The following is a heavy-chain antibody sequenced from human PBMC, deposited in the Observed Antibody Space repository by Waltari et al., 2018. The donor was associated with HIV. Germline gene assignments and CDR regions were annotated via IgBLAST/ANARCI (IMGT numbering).Heavy chain of an antibody. V-gene: IGHV3-49*03. CDR2: IRSRIYGGAT. Sequence: EVQLVEFGGALVQPGGSLGPPCTGLGLSFGDFAISWFRRAPGKGLEWVGLIRSRIYGGATEYAASAKGRFTISRDDLKSVAYLQMNSLKTEDTAVYYCTRSSKLDYWGQGTLVTVSS. CDR1: GLSFGDFA. CDR3: TRSSKLDY. J-gene: IGHJ4*02. D-gene: IGHD4-4*01.